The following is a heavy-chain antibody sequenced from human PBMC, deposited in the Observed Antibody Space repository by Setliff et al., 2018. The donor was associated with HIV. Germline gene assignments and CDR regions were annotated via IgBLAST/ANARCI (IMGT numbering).Heavy chain of an antibody. V-gene: IGHV4-34*01. CDR2: INHSGST. CDR1: GGSFSGYY. D-gene: IGHD4-4*01. Sequence: SETLSLTCAVYGGSFSGYYWSWIRQPPGKGLEWIGEINHSGSTNYNPSLKSRVTISVDTSKNQFSLKLSSVTAEDTAVYYCAKGPVTDSEVYFDYWGQGTLVTVSS. J-gene: IGHJ4*02. CDR3: AKGPVTDSEVYFDY.